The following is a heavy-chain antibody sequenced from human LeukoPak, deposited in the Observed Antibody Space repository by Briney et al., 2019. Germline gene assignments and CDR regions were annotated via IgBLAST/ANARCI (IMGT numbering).Heavy chain of an antibody. CDR3: ARDRSRGSIWLLLASPIKNWFDP. Sequence: GASVKVSCKTSGYDFTGYSIYWVRQAPGQGLEWMGWVNPNSGGTSFAPKFQGRVSMTRTTSNSTAYLEIFDLRHDDTAVYYCARDRSRGSIWLLLASPIKNWFDPWGQGTRVTVSA. D-gene: IGHD6-13*01. V-gene: IGHV1-2*02. J-gene: IGHJ5*02. CDR2: VNPNSGGT. CDR1: GYDFTGYS.